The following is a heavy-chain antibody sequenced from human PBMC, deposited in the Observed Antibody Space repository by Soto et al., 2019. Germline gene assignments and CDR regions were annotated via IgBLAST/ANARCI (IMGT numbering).Heavy chain of an antibody. CDR3: ARGLDFGMLAGRPPPYYYGMDV. CDR2: IIPIFGAP. CDR1: GGTFSSYA. J-gene: IGHJ6*02. Sequence: QVQLVQSGAEVKKPGSSVKVSCKASGGTFSSYAISWVRQAPGQGLEWMGGIIPIFGAPNYAQKFQGRVTITADESTSTAYMELSSLRSEDTAVYFCARGLDFGMLAGRPPPYYYGMDVWGRGTTVTVSS. D-gene: IGHD6-19*01. V-gene: IGHV1-69*01.